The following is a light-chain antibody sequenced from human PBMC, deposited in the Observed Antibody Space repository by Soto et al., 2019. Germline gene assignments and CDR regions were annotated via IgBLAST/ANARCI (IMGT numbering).Light chain of an antibody. CDR3: QQYNNWPRT. J-gene: IGKJ1*01. CDR1: QSVSSN. CDR2: HAS. Sequence: VMTQSPATLSVSPGERAGLSCRASQSVSSNLAWYQQKPGQAPRLLIYHASTRATAVPARFTASGSGTEFTLTISSLQSEDFAVYYCQQYNNWPRTFGQGTKVDI. V-gene: IGKV3-15*01.